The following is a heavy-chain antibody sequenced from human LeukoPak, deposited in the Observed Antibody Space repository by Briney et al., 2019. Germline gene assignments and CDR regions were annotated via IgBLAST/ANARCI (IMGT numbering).Heavy chain of an antibody. CDR3: ARGRGYSSFDY. J-gene: IGHJ4*02. Sequence: GGSLRLSCEASAFTFSSYWMSWVRQAPGKGLEWVANIREDGSEINYVDSVRGRFTISRDNAKNSLFLQMNSLRVEDTAVYYCARGRGYSSFDYWGQGTLVTVSS. CDR2: IREDGSEI. CDR1: AFTFSSYW. V-gene: IGHV3-7*01. D-gene: IGHD4-23*01.